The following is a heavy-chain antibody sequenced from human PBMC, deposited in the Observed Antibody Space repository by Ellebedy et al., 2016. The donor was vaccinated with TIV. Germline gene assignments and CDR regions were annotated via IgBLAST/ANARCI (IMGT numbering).Heavy chain of an antibody. CDR2: IIPIVVIP. CDR3: AKISRWEAFDI. J-gene: IGHJ3*02. D-gene: IGHD1-26*01. V-gene: IGHV1-69*04. CDR1: GGTFSNYA. Sequence: SVKVSCXASGGTFSNYAISWVRQAPGQGLEWMGRIIPIVVIPDYAQKFQGRATITADKSTSTAYMELSSLKFEDTAIYYCAKISRWEAFDIWGQGTMVIVSS.